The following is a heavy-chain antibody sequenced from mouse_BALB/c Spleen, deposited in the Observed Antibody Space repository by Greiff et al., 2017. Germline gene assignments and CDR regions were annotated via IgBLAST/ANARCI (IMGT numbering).Heavy chain of an antibody. CDR2: IRNRANGYTI. Sequence: EVQLVESGGGLVQPGGSLRLSCATSGFTFTGYYMSWVRQPPGKALEWLGFIRNRANGYTIEDSASVKGRFTISRDNSQNLLYLQMNTLRAEDSATYYCARDEEGWYFDVWGEGTTVTVSS. J-gene: IGHJ1*01. CDR3: ARDEEGWYFDV. V-gene: IGHV7-3*02. CDR1: GFTFTGYY.